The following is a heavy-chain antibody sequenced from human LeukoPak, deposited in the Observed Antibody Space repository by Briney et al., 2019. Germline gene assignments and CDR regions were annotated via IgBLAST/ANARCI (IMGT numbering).Heavy chain of an antibody. CDR2: INHSGNT. CDR3: ARVVAATFRHYYYYMDV. J-gene: IGHJ6*03. Sequence: PSETLSLTCAVYGGSFSLYYWTWIRQSPGKGLEWIGEINHSGNTNYNPSLKSRVTISVDTSKNQFSLQVTSVTAADTAVYYCARVVAATFRHYYYYMDVWGKGTTVTISS. D-gene: IGHD2-15*01. V-gene: IGHV4-34*01. CDR1: GGSFSLYY.